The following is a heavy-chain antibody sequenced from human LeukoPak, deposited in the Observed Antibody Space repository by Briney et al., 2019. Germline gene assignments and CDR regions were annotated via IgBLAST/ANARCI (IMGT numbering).Heavy chain of an antibody. V-gene: IGHV3-30-3*01. Sequence: PGGSLRLSCAASGFTFSSYAMHWVRQAPGKGLEWVAVISYDGSNKYYADSVKGRFTISRDNSKNTLYLQMNSLRAEDTAMYYCARVWDCSSTSCYRLLDYWGQGTLVTVSS. CDR2: ISYDGSNK. CDR3: ARVWDCSSTSCYRLLDY. J-gene: IGHJ4*02. CDR1: GFTFSSYA. D-gene: IGHD2-2*02.